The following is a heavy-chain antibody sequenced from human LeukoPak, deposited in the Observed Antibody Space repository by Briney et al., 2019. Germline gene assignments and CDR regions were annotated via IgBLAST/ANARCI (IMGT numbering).Heavy chain of an antibody. V-gene: IGHV1-69*05. Sequence: SVKVSCKASGGTFSSYAISWVRQAPGQGLEWVGGIIPIFGTANYAQKFQGRVTITTDESTSTAYMELSSLTSEDTAVYYCARHPLNYGDLYFDYWGQGTLVTVSS. J-gene: IGHJ4*02. CDR1: GGTFSSYA. D-gene: IGHD4-17*01. CDR3: ARHPLNYGDLYFDY. CDR2: IIPIFGTA.